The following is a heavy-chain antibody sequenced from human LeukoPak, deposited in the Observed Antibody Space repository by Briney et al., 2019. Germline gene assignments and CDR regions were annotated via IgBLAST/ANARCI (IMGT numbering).Heavy chain of an antibody. J-gene: IGHJ5*02. CDR2: IYYSGST. CDR3: ARNKRGIGGFDP. V-gene: IGHV4-59*01. D-gene: IGHD3-16*01. CDR1: GVSMSSYY. Sequence: SETLSLTCTVSGVSMSSYYWTGIRQPPGKGLEWIGYIYYSGSTSYNPSLKSRVTISVDTSKNQFSLRLSSVTAADTAVYYCARNKRGIGGFDPWGQGTLVIVSS.